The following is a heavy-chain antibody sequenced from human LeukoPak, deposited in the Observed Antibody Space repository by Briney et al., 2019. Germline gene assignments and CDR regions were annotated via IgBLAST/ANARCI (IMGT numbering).Heavy chain of an antibody. CDR1: GFTFSSYG. CDR2: ISSIDGST. CDR3: ARGPSGYHNT. V-gene: IGHV3-23*01. Sequence: GGSLRLSCAASGFTFSSYGMSWVRQAPGKGLEWVSGISSIDGSTYYADSVKGRFTISRDNSKNTLYLQMNSLRAEDTAVYYCARGPSGYHNTGGQGTLVTVSS. D-gene: IGHD5-12*01. J-gene: IGHJ4*02.